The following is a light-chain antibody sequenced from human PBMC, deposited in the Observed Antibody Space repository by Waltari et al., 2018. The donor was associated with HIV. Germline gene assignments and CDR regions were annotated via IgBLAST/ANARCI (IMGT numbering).Light chain of an antibody. J-gene: IGLJ3*02. CDR2: AVN. CDR1: SSHVGGFDY. CDR3: SSYADTNNVL. V-gene: IGLV2-8*01. Sequence: QSALTPPPSASGSPGQSVTLSCTGTSSHVGGFDYVSWYQQPPAKAPKLLIYAVNRRPSGVPDRFSGSKSGNTASLTVSGLQTEDEADYYCSSYADTNNVLFGGGTKLTVL.